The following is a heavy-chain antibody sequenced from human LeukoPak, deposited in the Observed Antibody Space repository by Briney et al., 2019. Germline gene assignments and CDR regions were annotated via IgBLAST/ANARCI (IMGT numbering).Heavy chain of an antibody. CDR2: INHSGST. V-gene: IGHV4-34*01. D-gene: IGHD2-15*01. CDR3: ARGRDIVVVVAATPNLDWFDP. Sequence: SETLSLTCTVSGGSISSYYWSWIRQPPGKGLEWIGEINHSGSTNYNPSLKSRVTISVDTSKNQFSLKLSSVTAADTAVYYCARGRDIVVVVAATPNLDWFDPWGQGTLVTVSS. CDR1: GGSISSYY. J-gene: IGHJ5*02.